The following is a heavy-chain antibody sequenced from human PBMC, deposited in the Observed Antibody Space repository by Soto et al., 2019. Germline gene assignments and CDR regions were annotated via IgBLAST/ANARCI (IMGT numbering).Heavy chain of an antibody. D-gene: IGHD3-10*01. J-gene: IGHJ4*02. CDR1: GFSVSSNY. V-gene: IGHV3-53*04. Sequence: GGSLRLSCAASGFSVSSNYMTWVRQAPGKGLEWVSLVYSGGATHYAASVKGRFTISTHSSQNTLFLQMNSLRPEDTATYYCVRGRYGSEIHWGQGTKVTVSS. CDR2: VYSGGAT. CDR3: VRGRYGSEIH.